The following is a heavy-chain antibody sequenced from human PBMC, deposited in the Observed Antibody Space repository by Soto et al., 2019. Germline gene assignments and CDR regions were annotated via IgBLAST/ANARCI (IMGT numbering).Heavy chain of an antibody. CDR3: AIGIEGASTPVDY. D-gene: IGHD1-26*01. Sequence: QVQLQESGPGLVKPSETLSLSCTVSGGSISGYYWNWIRQPPGMGLEWIAYVYYTGSANSIPFLKTLSTAAVDTSRNQLSLRLTSVTAAATAMYYCAIGIEGASTPVDYWGEGIMVAVAS. CDR2: VYYTGSA. V-gene: IGHV4-59*01. J-gene: IGHJ4*02. CDR1: GGSISGYY.